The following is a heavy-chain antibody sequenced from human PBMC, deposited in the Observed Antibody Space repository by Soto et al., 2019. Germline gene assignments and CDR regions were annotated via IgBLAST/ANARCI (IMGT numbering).Heavy chain of an antibody. V-gene: IGHV4-31*03. J-gene: IGHJ6*02. CDR1: GASISSGGYY. CDR3: AASCVGCCGFNYYGMDV. D-gene: IGHD5-12*01. CDR2: IYYSGST. Sequence: QVQLQESGPGLVKPSQTLSLTCTVSGASISSGGYYWSWIRQHPGKGLEWIGYIYYSGSTCYTPALKSRVNISVDTSKNQFSLKLSSVTAADTAVYYCAASCVGCCGFNYYGMDVWGQGTTVTVSS.